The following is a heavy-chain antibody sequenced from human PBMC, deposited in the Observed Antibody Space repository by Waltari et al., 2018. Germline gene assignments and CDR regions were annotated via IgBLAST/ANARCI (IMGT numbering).Heavy chain of an antibody. Sequence: QVRLEESGPRLVKPSGTLSLTCSVTGDAIGLYRWTWIRQSAVQGLEWIGRVFASGSTNFNPSLRGRVTMSVDKSKFQFSLEMTSMTAADTATYYCAREGIADRDSIFDVWGQGILVTVSS. CDR2: VFASGST. J-gene: IGHJ4*02. CDR1: GDAIGLYR. D-gene: IGHD6-13*01. V-gene: IGHV4-4*07. CDR3: AREGIADRDSIFDV.